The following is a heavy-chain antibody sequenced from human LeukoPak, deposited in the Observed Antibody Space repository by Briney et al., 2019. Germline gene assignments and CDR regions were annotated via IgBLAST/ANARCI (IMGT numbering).Heavy chain of an antibody. J-gene: IGHJ4*02. CDR3: VSPRGFSYGYFDY. CDR1: GRSISSSSAY. Sequence: PSETLSLTCTVSGRSISSSSAYWGWIRQPPGKGLEWIGSIYYSKNTYYNPSLKSRVTISADTSKNQFSLTLGSVSATDTAVYYCVSPRGFSYGYFDYWGQGTLVTVSS. CDR2: IYYSKNT. D-gene: IGHD5-18*01. V-gene: IGHV4-39*01.